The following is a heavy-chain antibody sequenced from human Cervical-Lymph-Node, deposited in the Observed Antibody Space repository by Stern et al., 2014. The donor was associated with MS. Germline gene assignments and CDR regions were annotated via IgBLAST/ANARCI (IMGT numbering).Heavy chain of an antibody. CDR1: GIPFTASA. V-gene: IGHV3-73*01. Sequence: EVQLEESGGRLVQPGGSLKLSCAVSGIPFTASAVHWVRQTAERGLEWVGPMRSKSNNYATWYAAAVKGNFTISREDSENTAYLQMNSLKIEDTAIYYCNIILDQMPASSRRFDFWGQGTLVTVSP. CDR3: NIILDQMPASSRRFDF. CDR2: MRSKSNNYAT. D-gene: IGHD2-2*01. J-gene: IGHJ4*02.